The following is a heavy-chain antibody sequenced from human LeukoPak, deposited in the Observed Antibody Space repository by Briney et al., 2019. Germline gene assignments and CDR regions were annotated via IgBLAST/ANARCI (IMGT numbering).Heavy chain of an antibody. CDR2: ISGSGGST. Sequence: GGSLRPSCAASGFTFSSYAMSWVRQAPGKGLEWVSAISGSGGSTYYADSVKGRFTISRDNSKNTLYLQMNSLRAEDTAVYYCAKDRGGSYYGGVLNWFDPWGQGTLVTVSS. CDR3: AKDRGGSYYGGVLNWFDP. J-gene: IGHJ5*02. CDR1: GFTFSSYA. V-gene: IGHV3-23*01. D-gene: IGHD1-26*01.